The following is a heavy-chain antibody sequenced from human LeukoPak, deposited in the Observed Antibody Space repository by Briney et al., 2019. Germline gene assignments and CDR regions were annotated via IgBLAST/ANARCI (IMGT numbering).Heavy chain of an antibody. D-gene: IGHD6-13*01. CDR1: GGSISSYY. V-gene: IGHV4-4*07. Sequence: SETLSLTCTVSGGSISSYYWSWIRQPAGKGLEWIGRIYTSGSTNYNPSLKSRVTMSVDTSKDQFSLKLSSVTAADTAVYYCARGISSSWNFDYWGQGTLVTVSS. CDR3: ARGISSSWNFDY. J-gene: IGHJ4*02. CDR2: IYTSGST.